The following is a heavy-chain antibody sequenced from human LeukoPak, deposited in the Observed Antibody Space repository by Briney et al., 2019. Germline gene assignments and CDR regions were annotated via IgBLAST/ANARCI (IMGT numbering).Heavy chain of an antibody. CDR3: ARDRIFGVVPDAFDI. J-gene: IGHJ3*02. V-gene: IGHV1-18*04. D-gene: IGHD3-3*02. CDR1: GYTSTGYY. CDR2: ISAYNGNT. Sequence: ASVKVSCKASGYTSTGYYMHWVRQAPGQGLEWMGWISAYNGNTNYAQKLQGRVTMTTDTSTSTAYMELRSLRSDDTAVYYCARDRIFGVVPDAFDIWGQGTMVTVSS.